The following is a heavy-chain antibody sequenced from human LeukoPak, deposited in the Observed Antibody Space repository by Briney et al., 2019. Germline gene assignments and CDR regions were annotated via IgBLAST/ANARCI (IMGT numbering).Heavy chain of an antibody. CDR3: ASIVATSLDY. Sequence: GGSLRLSCAASGFTFSSYEMNWVRQVPGKGLEWVSYISSSGSTIYYADSVKGRFTISRDNAKNSLYLQMNSLRAEDTAVYYCASIVATSLDYWGQGPLVTVSS. J-gene: IGHJ4*02. D-gene: IGHD5-12*01. V-gene: IGHV3-48*03. CDR2: ISSSGSTI. CDR1: GFTFSSYE.